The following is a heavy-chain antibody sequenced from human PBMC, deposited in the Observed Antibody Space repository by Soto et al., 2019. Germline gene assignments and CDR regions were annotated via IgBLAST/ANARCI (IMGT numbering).Heavy chain of an antibody. CDR1: GLSFNIYW. Sequence: EVQLVESGGGLVQPGGSLRLSCAASGLSFNIYWMHWVRQVPGKGLVWLARINSDGSHTIYVDSVKGRFTISRDNAKNTVFLQMDSLGDEDTGVYFCAGGMAGLDVWGQGTTVTVSS. CDR2: INSDGSHT. J-gene: IGHJ6*02. V-gene: IGHV3-74*01. CDR3: AGGMAGLDV.